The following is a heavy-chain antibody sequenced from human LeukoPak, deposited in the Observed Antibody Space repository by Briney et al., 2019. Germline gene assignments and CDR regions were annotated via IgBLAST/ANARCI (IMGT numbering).Heavy chain of an antibody. V-gene: IGHV1-3*01. J-gene: IGHJ5*02. CDR2: INVGNANT. CDR1: GYTFTTYA. Sequence: SVKVSCKASGYTFTTYAIHWVRQAPGQRLEWMGWINVGNANTKYSQKLQGRVTITRDTSASTAYMELSTLRSEDTAVYYCARVPYYYDNNWFDPWGQGTLVTVSS. D-gene: IGHD3-22*01. CDR3: ARVPYYYDNNWFDP.